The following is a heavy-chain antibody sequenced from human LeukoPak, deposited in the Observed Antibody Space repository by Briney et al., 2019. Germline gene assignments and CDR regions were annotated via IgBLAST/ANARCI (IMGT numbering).Heavy chain of an antibody. J-gene: IGHJ5*02. V-gene: IGHV1-2*06. CDR1: GYTFTGYY. CDR2: INPNSGGT. CDR3: ARVGTISSWYNWFDP. Sequence: ASVKVSCKASGYTFTGYYMHWVRQAPGQGLEWMGRINPNSGGTNYAQKFQGKVTMTRDTSISTAYMELSRLRSDDTAVYYCARVGTISSWYNWFDPSGQGTLVTVSS. D-gene: IGHD6-13*01.